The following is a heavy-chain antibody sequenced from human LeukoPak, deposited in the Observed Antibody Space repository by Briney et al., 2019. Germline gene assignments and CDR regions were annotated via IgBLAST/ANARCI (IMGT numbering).Heavy chain of an antibody. CDR1: GGSISSYY. D-gene: IGHD3-3*01. CDR2: IYYSGST. CDR3: ARGGPDFWSGYRLYGMDV. V-gene: IGHV4-59*01. Sequence: SETLSLTCTVSGGSISSYYWSWIRQPPGKGLEWIGYIYYSGSTNYNPSLKSRVTISVDTSKNQFSLKLNSVTAAGTAVYNCARGGPDFWSGYRLYGMDVWGQGTTVTVSS. J-gene: IGHJ6*02.